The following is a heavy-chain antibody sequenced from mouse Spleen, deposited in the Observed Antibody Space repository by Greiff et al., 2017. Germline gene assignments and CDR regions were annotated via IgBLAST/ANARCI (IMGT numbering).Heavy chain of an antibody. CDR2: INPNNGGT. V-gene: IGHV1-26*01. J-gene: IGHJ3*01. D-gene: IGHD2-12*01. CDR1: GYTFTDYY. CDR3: ARGGGPYSYYSYDWFAY. Sequence: EVQLQQSGPELVKPGASVKISCKASGYTFTDYYMNWVKQSHGKSLEWIGDINPNNGGTSYNQKFKGKATLTVDKSSSTAYMELRSLTSEDSAVYYCARGGGPYSYYSYDWFAYWGQGTLVTVSA.